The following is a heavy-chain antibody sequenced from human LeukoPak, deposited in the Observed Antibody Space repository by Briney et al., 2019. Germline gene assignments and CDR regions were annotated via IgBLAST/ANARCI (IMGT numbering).Heavy chain of an antibody. CDR2: IYHSGST. CDR3: ASYTVGARVFDY. D-gene: IGHD1-26*01. CDR1: GYSISSGYY. V-gene: IGHV4-38-2*02. Sequence: SETLSLTCTVSGYSISSGYYWGWIRQPPGKGLEWIGSIYHSGSTYYNPSLKSRVTISVDTSKNQFSLKLSSVTAADTAVYYCASYTVGARVFDYWAQGTLVTVSS. J-gene: IGHJ4*02.